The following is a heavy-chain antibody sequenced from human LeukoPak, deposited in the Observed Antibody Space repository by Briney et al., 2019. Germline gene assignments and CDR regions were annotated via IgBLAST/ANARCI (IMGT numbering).Heavy chain of an antibody. D-gene: IGHD5-12*01. CDR1: GSSISSYY. Sequence: SETLSLTCTVSGSSISSYYWSWIRQPPGKGLEWIGYIYYSGSTNYNPSLKSRVTISLDTSKNQFSLKLSSVTAADTAVYYCARTPQSGYVAYYFDYWGQGTLVTVSS. CDR3: ARTPQSGYVAYYFDY. J-gene: IGHJ4*02. CDR2: IYYSGST. V-gene: IGHV4-59*01.